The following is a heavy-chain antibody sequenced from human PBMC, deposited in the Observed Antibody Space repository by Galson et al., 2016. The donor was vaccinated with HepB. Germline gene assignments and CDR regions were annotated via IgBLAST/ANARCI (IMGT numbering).Heavy chain of an antibody. V-gene: IGHV3-23*01. CDR2: LGDGGDYT. J-gene: IGHJ4*02. Sequence: SLRLSCAASGLSLRTPVMYWVRQAPGKGLEWVSALGDGGDYTSYADSVKGRFTVSGDISENTLFLQMNSLTVEDTAIYYCAKLAVRGDYGGGDYWGQGTLVTVSS. CDR1: GLSLRTPV. CDR3: AKLAVRGDYGGGDY. D-gene: IGHD4-17*01.